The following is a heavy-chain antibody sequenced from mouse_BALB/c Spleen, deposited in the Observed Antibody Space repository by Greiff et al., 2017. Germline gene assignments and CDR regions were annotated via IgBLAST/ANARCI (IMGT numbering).Heavy chain of an antibody. D-gene: IGHD2-14*01. J-gene: IGHJ3*01. CDR1: GFNIKDYY. V-gene: IGHV14-1*02. CDR2: IDPENGNT. CDR3: ARSRYDAWFAY. Sequence: EVQLQESGAELVRPGALVKLSCKASGFNIKDYYMHWVKQRPEQGLEWIGWIDPENGNTIYDPKFQGKASITADTSSNTAYLQLSSLTSEDTAVYYCARSRYDAWFAYWGQGTLVTVSA.